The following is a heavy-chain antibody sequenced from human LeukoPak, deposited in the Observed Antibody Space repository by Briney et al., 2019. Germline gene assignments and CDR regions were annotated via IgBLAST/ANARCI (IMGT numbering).Heavy chain of an antibody. J-gene: IGHJ6*03. CDR2: INHSGST. CDR1: GGSISSSSYY. Sequence: SETLSLTCTVSGGSISSSSYYWGWIRQPPGKGLEWIGEINHSGSTNYNPSLKSRVTISVDTSKNQFSLKLSSVTAADTAVYYCARGVARVYYYYMDVWGKGTTVTVSS. CDR3: ARGVARVYYYYMDV. D-gene: IGHD2-15*01. V-gene: IGHV4-39*07.